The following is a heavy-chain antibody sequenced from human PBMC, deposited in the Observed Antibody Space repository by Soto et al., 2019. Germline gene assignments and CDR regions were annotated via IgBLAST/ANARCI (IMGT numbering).Heavy chain of an antibody. V-gene: IGHV3-30*18. Sequence: QVQLVESGGGVVQPGRSLRLSCAASGFSLINYYMHWVRQAPGKGLEWVAVMSYDGSRQFYADSVRGRFSVSRDISKSALYLQMSSLRIEDTAIYYCAKGAWYGSSSSSDSWGQGTHVTVSS. D-gene: IGHD6-6*01. J-gene: IGHJ4*02. CDR2: MSYDGSRQ. CDR1: GFSLINYY. CDR3: AKGAWYGSSSSSDS.